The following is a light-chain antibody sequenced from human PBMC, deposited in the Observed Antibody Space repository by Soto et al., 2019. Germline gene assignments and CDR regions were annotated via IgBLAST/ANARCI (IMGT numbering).Light chain of an antibody. V-gene: IGKV4-1*01. J-gene: IGKJ2*01. CDR2: WAS. CDR3: QQYYSTPRT. Sequence: DFVMTQSPDSLAVSLGERATINCKSSQRVLYSSNNKNYLAWYQQKPGQPPKLLISWASTRESGVPDRFSGSGSGTDFTLTISSLQAEDVAVYYCQQYYSTPRTFGQGTKLEIK. CDR1: QRVLYSSNNKNY.